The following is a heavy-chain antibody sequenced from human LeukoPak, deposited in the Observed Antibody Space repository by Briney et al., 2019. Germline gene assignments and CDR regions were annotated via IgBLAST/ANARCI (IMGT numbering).Heavy chain of an antibody. Sequence: TASETLSLTCTVSGGSISSGGYYWSWLRQHPGKGLEWIGYIYYSGSTYYNPSLRSRVTISVDTSKNQFSLNLSSVTAADTAVYYCARTYMTSARFDPWGQGTLVTVSS. V-gene: IGHV4-31*03. CDR2: IYYSGST. CDR3: ARTYMTSARFDP. D-gene: IGHD2-21*02. J-gene: IGHJ5*02. CDR1: GGSISSGGYY.